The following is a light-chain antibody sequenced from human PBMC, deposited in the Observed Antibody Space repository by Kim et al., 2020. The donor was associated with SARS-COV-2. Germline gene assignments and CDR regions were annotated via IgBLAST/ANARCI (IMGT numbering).Light chain of an antibody. CDR2: ENS. V-gene: IGLV1-47*01. J-gene: IGLJ2*01. CDR1: SSNIGVSY. CDR3: ASWDDSQGGPV. Sequence: GQRVARSCTGTSSNIGVSYVYWYQKLPGTAPKRLIYENSKRPTGVPDRFSGSKSGTSGSLAISGIRSEDGADYYCASWDDSQGGPVFGGGTKVTVL.